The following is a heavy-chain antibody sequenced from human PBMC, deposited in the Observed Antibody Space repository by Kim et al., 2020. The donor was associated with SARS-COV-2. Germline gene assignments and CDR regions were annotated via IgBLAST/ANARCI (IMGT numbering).Heavy chain of an antibody. D-gene: IGHD3-10*01. Sequence: SVKGRFTISRDNSKNTMYLQMGSLRAEDTAVYYCAKRPLWFGELTYTFDIWGQGTMVTVSS. V-gene: IGHV3-23*01. CDR3: AKRPLWFGELTYTFDI. J-gene: IGHJ3*02.